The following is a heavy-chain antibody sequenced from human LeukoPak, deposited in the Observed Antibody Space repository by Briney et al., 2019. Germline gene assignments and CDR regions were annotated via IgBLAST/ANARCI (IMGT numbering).Heavy chain of an antibody. V-gene: IGHV4-34*01. D-gene: IGHD6-6*01. CDR3: AIPSIAPY. CDR2: IKHDGDT. CDR1: GGSVSRYY. Sequence: SETLSLTCVVYGGSVSRYYWSWVRQRQGEGLEWIGEIKHDGDTNVNPSLRSRVTMSRDTSKNQFSLKLDSVTAADSAMYYCAIPSIAPYWGQGVLVTVSS. J-gene: IGHJ4*02.